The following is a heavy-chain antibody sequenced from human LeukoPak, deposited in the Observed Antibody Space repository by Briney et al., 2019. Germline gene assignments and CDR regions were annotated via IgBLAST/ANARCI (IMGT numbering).Heavy chain of an antibody. CDR1: GYTFTGYY. J-gene: IGHJ4*02. V-gene: IGHV1-2*02. D-gene: IGHD3-22*01. Sequence: ASVKVSCKASGYTFTGYYMHWVRQAPGQGLEWMGWINPNSGGTNYAQKFQGRVTMTRDTSISTAYMELSRLRADDTAVYYRARVAIYYDSSGYYEDWGQGTLVTVSS. CDR2: INPNSGGT. CDR3: ARVAIYYDSSGYYED.